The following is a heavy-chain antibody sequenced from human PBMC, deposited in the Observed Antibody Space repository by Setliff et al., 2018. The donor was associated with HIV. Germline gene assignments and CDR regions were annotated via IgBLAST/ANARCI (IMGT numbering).Heavy chain of an antibody. J-gene: IGHJ3*01. V-gene: IGHV4-59*12. D-gene: IGHD1-26*01. Sequence: SETLSLTCTVSGASISSYYWSWIRQPPGKGLEWIGYIYYSGGTTYNPSLKSRVTISLDTSKSQFSLKLTSVTAADTAVYYCARVRVGATDFAFDVWGRGTMVTVS. CDR2: IYYSGGT. CDR1: GASISSYY. CDR3: ARVRVGATDFAFDV.